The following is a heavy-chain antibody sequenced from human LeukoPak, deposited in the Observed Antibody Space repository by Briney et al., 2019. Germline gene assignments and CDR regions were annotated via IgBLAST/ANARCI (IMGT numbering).Heavy chain of an antibody. CDR1: GFTFSSYW. J-gene: IGHJ4*02. CDR3: ARGYCSSTSCYGRLYYFDY. D-gene: IGHD2-2*01. V-gene: IGHV3-7*01. Sequence: GGSLRLSCAASGFTFSSYWMSWVRQSPGKGLEWVANIKLDGSEKYYVDSVKGRFTISRDNAKNSLYLQMNSLRAEDTAVYYCARGYCSSTSCYGRLYYFDYWGQGTLVTVSS. CDR2: IKLDGSEK.